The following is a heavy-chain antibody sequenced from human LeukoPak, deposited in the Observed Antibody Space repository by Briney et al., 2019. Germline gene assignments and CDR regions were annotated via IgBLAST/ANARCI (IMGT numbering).Heavy chain of an antibody. CDR1: GGSFSGYY. CDR3: ARILDSAWGELGY. Sequence: SETLSLTCAVYGGSFSGYYWSWIRQPSGKGLEWIGEINHSGSTNYNPSLKSRVTISVDTSKNQFSLKLSSVTAADTAVYYCARILDSAWGELGYWGQGTLVTVSS. CDR2: INHSGST. D-gene: IGHD6-19*01. V-gene: IGHV4-34*01. J-gene: IGHJ4*02.